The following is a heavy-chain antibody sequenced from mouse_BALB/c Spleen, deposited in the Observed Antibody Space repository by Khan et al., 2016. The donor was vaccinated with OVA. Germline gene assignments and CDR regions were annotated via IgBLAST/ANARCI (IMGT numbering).Heavy chain of an antibody. CDR2: FNPSDGDT. V-gene: IGHV1S81*02. CDR3: TSSDYGYFAY. CDR1: GYPFASYY. D-gene: IGHD2-2*01. J-gene: IGHJ3*01. Sequence: VQLKEPGAELVKPGASVKLSCKASGYPFASYYMYWVKQRPGQGFEWFGEFNPSDGDTNFNEKLKSKATLPVDNSSSAVYMQISSLTDEDSADYYCTSSDYGYFAYWGQGTLVTVSA.